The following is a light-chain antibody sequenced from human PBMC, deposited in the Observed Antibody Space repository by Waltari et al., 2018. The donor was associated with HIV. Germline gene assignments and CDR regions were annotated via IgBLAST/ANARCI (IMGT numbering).Light chain of an antibody. CDR2: AAS. CDR1: QRVSSTF. Sequence: EVVLTQSPGTLSLSPGERATLSCRARQRVSSTFLAWYQQTPGQAPRLLIYAASSRATGIPDRFSGSGSGTDFTLTISRLEPEDFAVYYCQQYGGSPPVTFGQGTRLEIK. CDR3: QQYGGSPPVT. V-gene: IGKV3-20*01. J-gene: IGKJ5*01.